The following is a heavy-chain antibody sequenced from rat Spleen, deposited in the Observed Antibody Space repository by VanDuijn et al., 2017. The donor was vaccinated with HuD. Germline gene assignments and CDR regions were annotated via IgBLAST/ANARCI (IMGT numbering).Heavy chain of an antibody. CDR2: ISTGGGTT. CDR3: ARGGFFRY. Sequence: EVQLVESGGDLVQPGGSLKLSCAASGFTFRNYGMAWVRQTLTRGLEWVAYISTGGGTTYYRDSVKGRFTVSRDTAQNILYLQMNSLRSEETATYYCARGGFFRYWGQGVMVTVSS. CDR1: GFTFRNYG. J-gene: IGHJ2*01. V-gene: IGHV5S13*01. D-gene: IGHD1-6*01.